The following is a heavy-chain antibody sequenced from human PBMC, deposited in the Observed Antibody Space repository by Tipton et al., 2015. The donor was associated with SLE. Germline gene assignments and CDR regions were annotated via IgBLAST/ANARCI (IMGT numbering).Heavy chain of an antibody. CDR3: ARGGSGGYEGLSDYYGMDV. CDR1: AGSISSFC. J-gene: IGHJ6*02. D-gene: IGHD2-15*01. CDR2: VFHTGAT. V-gene: IGHV4-59*01. Sequence: LRLSCSVSAGSISSFCWNWIRQSPGKGLEWIGHVFHTGATNYNPSLKSRVSISVDTSKNQFSLRLNSVTAADTAVYYCARGGSGGYEGLSDYYGMDVWGQGTTVTVSS.